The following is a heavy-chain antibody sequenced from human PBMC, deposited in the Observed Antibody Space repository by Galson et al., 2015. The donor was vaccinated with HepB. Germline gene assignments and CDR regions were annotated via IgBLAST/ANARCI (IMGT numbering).Heavy chain of an antibody. V-gene: IGHV3-48*01. Sequence: SLRLSCAASGFTFSNYPMNWVRQAPGKGPEWVSYISSSSSTIYYADSVKGRFTISRDNAKNSLYLQMNSLRAEDTAAYYCAREPNYDISSYYFDYWGQGTLVTVSS. CDR2: ISSSSSTI. J-gene: IGHJ4*02. D-gene: IGHD3-22*01. CDR3: AREPNYDISSYYFDY. CDR1: GFTFSNYP.